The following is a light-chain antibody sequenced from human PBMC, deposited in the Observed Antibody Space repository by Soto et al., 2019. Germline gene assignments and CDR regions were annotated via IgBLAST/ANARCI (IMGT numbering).Light chain of an antibody. CDR1: SGHSSYA. CDR3: QTWGTGIQV. Sequence: QPVLTQSPSASASLGASVKLTCTLSSGHSSYAVAWHQQQPEKGPRPLMKLNSDGSHYNGGGIPDRFSGSISGAERYLTISSLQSEDEADYYCQTWGTGIQVFGTGTKLTVL. V-gene: IGLV4-69*01. J-gene: IGLJ1*01. CDR2: LNSDGSH.